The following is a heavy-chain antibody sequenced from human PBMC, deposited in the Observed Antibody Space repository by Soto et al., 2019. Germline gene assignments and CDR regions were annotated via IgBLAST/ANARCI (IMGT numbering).Heavy chain of an antibody. Sequence: PLRLSCAASEFTFSSYEMNWVRQAPGKGLEWVSYISSSGSIIYYADSVKGRFTISREDAKNSLYLQMNSLRAEDTAVYYCARVGNPLDYWGQGTLVTVSS. D-gene: IGHD1-1*01. CDR2: ISSSGSII. V-gene: IGHV3-48*03. CDR3: ARVGNPLDY. CDR1: EFTFSSYE. J-gene: IGHJ4*02.